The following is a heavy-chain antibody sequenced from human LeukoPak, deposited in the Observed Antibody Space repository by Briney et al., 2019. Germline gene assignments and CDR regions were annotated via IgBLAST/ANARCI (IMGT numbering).Heavy chain of an antibody. CDR1: GFTFSSHA. Sequence: GGSLRLSCAASGFTFSSHAMSWVRQAPGKGLEWVSAISGSGGSTYYADSVKGRFTISRDNTKNTLYLQMNSLRAEDTAVYYCAKDLLVGPTDYWGQGTLVTVSS. CDR2: ISGSGGST. D-gene: IGHD2-8*02. CDR3: AKDLLVGPTDY. V-gene: IGHV3-23*01. J-gene: IGHJ4*02.